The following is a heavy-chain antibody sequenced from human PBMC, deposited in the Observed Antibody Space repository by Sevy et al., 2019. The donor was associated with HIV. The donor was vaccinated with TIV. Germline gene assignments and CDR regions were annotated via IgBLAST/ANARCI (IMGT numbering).Heavy chain of an antibody. Sequence: GGSLRLSCAASGFTFSSYSMNWVRQAPGKGLEWVSSISSSSSYIYYADSVKGRFTISRDNAKNSLYLQMNSLRAEDTAVYYWARDMRDYVWGSYPIDYWGQGTLVTVSS. J-gene: IGHJ4*02. V-gene: IGHV3-21*01. CDR1: GFTFSSYS. CDR3: ARDMRDYVWGSYPIDY. D-gene: IGHD3-16*01. CDR2: ISSSSSYI.